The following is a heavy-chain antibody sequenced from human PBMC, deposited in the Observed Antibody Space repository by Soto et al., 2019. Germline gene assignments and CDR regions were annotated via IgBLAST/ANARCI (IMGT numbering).Heavy chain of an antibody. D-gene: IGHD2-2*01. J-gene: IGHJ4*02. CDR1: GFTFSSYA. CDR2: ISYDGSNK. CDR3: ARDGGSCSSTSCKGGGGDY. V-gene: IGHV3-30-3*01. Sequence: ESVGGVVQPGRSLRLSCAASGFTFSSYAMHWVRQAPGKGLEWVAVISYDGSNKYYADSVKGRFTISRDNSKNTLYLQMNSLRAEDTAVYYCARDGGSCSSTSCKGGGGDYWGQGTLVTVSS.